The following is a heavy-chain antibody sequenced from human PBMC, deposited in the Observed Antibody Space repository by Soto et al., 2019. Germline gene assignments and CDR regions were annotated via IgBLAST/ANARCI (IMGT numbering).Heavy chain of an antibody. J-gene: IGHJ4*02. V-gene: IGHV3-48*01. CDR3: ARDFRYAFDY. CDR2: INTNTGTI. Sequence: EVQLVESGGALVQPGGSLRLSCAASGFTFSTYTMNWVRQAPGKGLEWLSYINTNTGTISYADSVKGRFTISTDNAKNALYLEMDSLRAEDTAVYYCARDFRYAFDYWGQGTVVTVSS. D-gene: IGHD1-1*01. CDR1: GFTFSTYT.